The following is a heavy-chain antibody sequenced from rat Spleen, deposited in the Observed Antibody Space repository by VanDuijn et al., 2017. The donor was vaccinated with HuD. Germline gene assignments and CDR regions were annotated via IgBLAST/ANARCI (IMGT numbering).Heavy chain of an antibody. Sequence: EVQLVESGGGLVQPGRSLKLSCAASGFTFSNYDMAWVRQAPTKGLEWVASISPSGGSTYYRDSVKGRFTVSRDNAKRTLNLQMDSLRSEDTATYYCARHDGFDWGQGVMVTVSS. J-gene: IGHJ2*01. CDR2: ISPSGGST. V-gene: IGHV5-25*01. CDR1: GFTFSNYD. CDR3: ARHDGFD. D-gene: IGHD1-4*01.